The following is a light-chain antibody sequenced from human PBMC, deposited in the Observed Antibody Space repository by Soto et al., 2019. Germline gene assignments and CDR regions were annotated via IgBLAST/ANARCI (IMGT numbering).Light chain of an antibody. Sequence: DIQMTQSPSSLSASVGDRVTITCRASQAITNDLSWYQQKPGAPPKRLIYAASTLHSGVPSRFSGSGSGTEFTLTISSLQPEDFATYFCIQHNSYPRTFGQGTKVEIK. J-gene: IGKJ1*01. CDR2: AAS. CDR3: IQHNSYPRT. V-gene: IGKV1-17*01. CDR1: QAITND.